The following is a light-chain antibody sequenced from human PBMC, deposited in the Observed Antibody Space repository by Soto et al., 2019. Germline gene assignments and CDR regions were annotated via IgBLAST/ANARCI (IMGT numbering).Light chain of an antibody. J-gene: IGLJ2*01. CDR3: GTWSTDLQSII. Sequence: QSVLTQPPSVSAAPGQTVTISCSGITSNIGSNYMSWYQQLPGTAPRLLIYDTNKRISGIPDRFSGSNSGTSATLAITGLQTGDEADYYCGTWSTDLQSIIFGGGTKLTVL. V-gene: IGLV1-51*01. CDR2: DTN. CDR1: TSNIGSNY.